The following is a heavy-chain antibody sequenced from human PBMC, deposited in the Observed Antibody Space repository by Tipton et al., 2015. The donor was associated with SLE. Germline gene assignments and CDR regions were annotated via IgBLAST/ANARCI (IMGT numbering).Heavy chain of an antibody. CDR1: GFTFTYYG. Sequence: AVSGFTFTYYGLHWVRQTPGKGLEWVATISYDGNNEFYADSVKGRSTISRDDSKNMFYLLMNSLRPEDTAVYYCARDSTETNYYYYDMDVWGNGTTVTVSS. CDR2: ISYDGNNE. J-gene: IGHJ6*03. CDR3: ARDSTETNYYYYDMDV. D-gene: IGHD4-11*01. V-gene: IGHV3-30-3*01.